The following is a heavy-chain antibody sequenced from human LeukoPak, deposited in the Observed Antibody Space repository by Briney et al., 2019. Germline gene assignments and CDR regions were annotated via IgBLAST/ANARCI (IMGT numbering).Heavy chain of an antibody. CDR1: GINVSSNY. CDR3: ARGTRRFYSDSSGFAGDYYYYYMDV. CDR2: IYSGGTT. J-gene: IGHJ6*03. V-gene: IGHV3-53*01. Sequence: PGGSLRLSCAVSGINVSSNYMSWVRQAPGKGLGWVSVIYSGGTTYYADSVKGRFTISRDNSKNTLYLQMNGLRAEDTAVYYCARGTRRFYSDSSGFAGDYYYYYMDVWGKGTTVIVS. D-gene: IGHD3-22*01.